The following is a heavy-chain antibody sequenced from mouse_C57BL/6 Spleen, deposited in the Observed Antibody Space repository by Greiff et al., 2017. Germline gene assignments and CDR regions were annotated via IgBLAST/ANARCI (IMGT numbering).Heavy chain of an antibody. Sequence: VQLQQPGAELVKPGASVKLSCKASGYTFTSYWMHWVKQRPGQGLEWIGMIHPNSGSTNYNEKFKSKATLTVDKSSSTAYMQLSSLTSEDSAVYYCARGGSYYDYDVLFDYWGQGTTLTVSS. D-gene: IGHD2-4*01. CDR1: GYTFTSYW. V-gene: IGHV1-64*01. CDR3: ARGGSYYDYDVLFDY. CDR2: IHPNSGST. J-gene: IGHJ2*01.